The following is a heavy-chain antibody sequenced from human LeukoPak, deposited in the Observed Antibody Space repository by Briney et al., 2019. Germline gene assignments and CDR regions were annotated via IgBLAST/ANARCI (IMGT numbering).Heavy chain of an antibody. CDR3: ARLTQLARGRY. J-gene: IGHJ4*02. CDR1: GFTFSSYG. Sequence: GGSLRLSCAASGFTFSSYGMSWVRQAPGKGLEWVGNIKQDGSEKYYVDSVKGRFTVSRDNAENSLYLQMSSLRAEDTAVYYCARLTQLARGRYWGQGTLVTVSS. D-gene: IGHD6-6*01. V-gene: IGHV3-7*03. CDR2: IKQDGSEK.